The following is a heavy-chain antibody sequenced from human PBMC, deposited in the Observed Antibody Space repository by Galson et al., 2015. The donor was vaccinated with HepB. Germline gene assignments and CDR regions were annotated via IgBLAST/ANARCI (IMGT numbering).Heavy chain of an antibody. Sequence: VKVSCKVSGYTLTELSMHWVRQAPGKGLEWMGGFDPEDGETIYAQKFQGRVTMTEDTSTDTAYMELSSLRSEDTAVYYCATHYYDSSGYYPDAFDIWGQGTMVTVSS. CDR3: ATHYYDSSGYYPDAFDI. D-gene: IGHD3-22*01. J-gene: IGHJ3*02. CDR2: FDPEDGET. V-gene: IGHV1-24*01. CDR1: GYTLTELS.